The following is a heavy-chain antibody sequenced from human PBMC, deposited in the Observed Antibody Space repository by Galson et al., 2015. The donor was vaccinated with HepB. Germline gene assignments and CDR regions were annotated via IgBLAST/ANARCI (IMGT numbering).Heavy chain of an antibody. V-gene: IGHV3-66*01. CDR2: IYSGGST. D-gene: IGHD1-26*01. Sequence: SLRLSCAASGFTVSNNYISWVRQAPGKGLEWVSVIYSGGSTYYADSVRGRFTIPADNSKNTLFLQMNSLRAEDTAVYYCTPGRGFMDVWGKGTTVTVSS. CDR3: TPGRGFMDV. J-gene: IGHJ6*03. CDR1: GFTVSNNY.